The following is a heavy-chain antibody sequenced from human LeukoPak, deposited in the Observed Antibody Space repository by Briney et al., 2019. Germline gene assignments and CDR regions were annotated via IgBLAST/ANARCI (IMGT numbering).Heavy chain of an antibody. CDR1: GFTFDDYG. CDR3: AREGEYYYDSSGYYPYYFDY. D-gene: IGHD3-22*01. J-gene: IGHJ4*02. Sequence: GGSLRLSCAASGFTFDDYGMSWVRQAPGKGLEWVSGINWNGGSTGYADSVKGRFTISRDNAKNSLYLQMNSLRAEDTALYYCAREGEYYYDSSGYYPYYFDYWGQGTLVTVSS. CDR2: INWNGGST. V-gene: IGHV3-20*04.